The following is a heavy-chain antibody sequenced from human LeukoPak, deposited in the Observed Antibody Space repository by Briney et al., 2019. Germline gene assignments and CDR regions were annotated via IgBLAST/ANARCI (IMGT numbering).Heavy chain of an antibody. CDR1: GFTVSSNY. D-gene: IGHD2-2*01. CDR3: AREASTTWDLFDY. Sequence: GGSLRLSCAASGFTVSSNYMNWVRQAPGKGLEWVSYISTSGGTIYYADSVKGRFTISRDNSKNTLNLQMNSLRTEDTAVYYCAREASTTWDLFDYWGQGTLVTVSS. V-gene: IGHV3-48*01. J-gene: IGHJ4*02. CDR2: ISTSGGTI.